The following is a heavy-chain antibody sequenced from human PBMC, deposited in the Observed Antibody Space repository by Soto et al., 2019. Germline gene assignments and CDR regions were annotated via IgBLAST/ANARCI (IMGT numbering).Heavy chain of an antibody. Sequence: GASVKVSCKASGYTFTYYTVHWVRQAPGQRLEWMGWINAGDGNTKYSPNFQGRVTITKDTSASTVCMELSSLRSEDTAVYFCTRDYYDSSGYYPKFDYWGQGTLVTVSS. CDR1: GYTFTYYT. V-gene: IGHV1-3*01. J-gene: IGHJ4*02. D-gene: IGHD3-22*01. CDR2: INAGDGNT. CDR3: TRDYYDSSGYYPKFDY.